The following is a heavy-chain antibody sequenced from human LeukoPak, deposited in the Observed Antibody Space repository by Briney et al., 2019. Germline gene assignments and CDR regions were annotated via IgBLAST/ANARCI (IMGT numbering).Heavy chain of an antibody. J-gene: IGHJ4*02. Sequence: GGSLRLSCAASGFTFSSYAMSWVRQAPGKGLEWVSAISGSGGSTYYADSVKGRFTISRDNSKNTLYLQMNSLRAEDTAVYYCAKVLTYSLSSSSGGYGFDYWGQGTLVTVSS. CDR2: ISGSGGST. CDR3: AKVLTYSLSSSSGGYGFDY. V-gene: IGHV3-23*01. CDR1: GFTFSSYA. D-gene: IGHD6-6*01.